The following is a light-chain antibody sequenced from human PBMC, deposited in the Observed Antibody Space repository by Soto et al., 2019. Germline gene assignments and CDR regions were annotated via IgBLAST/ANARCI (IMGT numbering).Light chain of an antibody. Sequence: QSVLTQPPSASGTPGQRVTISCSGSSSNIGNNYVYWYQQVPGTAPKLLIFRNNQRPSGVPDRFPGSKSGTSASLAISGLRSEDEADYYCAAWDDSLSAIFGGGTKLTVL. V-gene: IGLV1-47*01. CDR2: RNN. J-gene: IGLJ2*01. CDR1: SSNIGNNY. CDR3: AAWDDSLSAI.